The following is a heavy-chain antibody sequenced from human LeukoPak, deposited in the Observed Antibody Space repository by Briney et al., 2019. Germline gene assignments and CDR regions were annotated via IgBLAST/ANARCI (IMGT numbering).Heavy chain of an antibody. J-gene: IGHJ5*02. CDR1: GYTFTGYY. V-gene: IGHV1-2*06. CDR2: INPNSGGT. Sequence: ASVKVSCKASGYTFTGYYMHWVRQAPGQGLEWMGRINPNSGGTNYAQKFQGRVTMTRDTSISTAYMELSRLRSDDTAVYYCARGLPCSSTSCRRDWGFDPWGQGTLVTVSS. CDR3: ARGLPCSSTSCRRDWGFDP. D-gene: IGHD2-2*01.